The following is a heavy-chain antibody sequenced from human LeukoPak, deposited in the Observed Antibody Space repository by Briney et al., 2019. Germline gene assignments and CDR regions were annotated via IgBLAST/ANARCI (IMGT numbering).Heavy chain of an antibody. J-gene: IGHJ4*02. Sequence: PSETLSLTCAVYGGSFSGYYWSWIRQPPGKGLEWIGEINHSGSTNYNASLKSRVTISVDRSKNQFSLKLSSVTAADTAVYYCARDRYYGSGSYYKFDFWGQGTLVTVSS. CDR3: ARDRYYGSGSYYKFDF. V-gene: IGHV4-34*01. CDR1: GGSFSGYY. D-gene: IGHD3-10*01. CDR2: INHSGST.